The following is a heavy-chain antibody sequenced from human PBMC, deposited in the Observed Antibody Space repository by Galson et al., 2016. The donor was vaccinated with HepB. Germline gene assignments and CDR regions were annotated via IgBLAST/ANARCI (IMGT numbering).Heavy chain of an antibody. CDR1: GGPISKSSFY. D-gene: IGHD3-10*01. CDR3: ARRGVGFLKDAMDV. CDR2: IYYNGNT. V-gene: IGHV4-39*01. Sequence: SETLSLTCTVSGGPISKSSFYWGWIRQPPTKGLEWIGNIYYNGNTFYNPSLKSRVTISVDTSRNQFSLNLTTVSAADTAVYYCARRGVGFLKDAMDVWGQGTTVIVSS. J-gene: IGHJ6*02.